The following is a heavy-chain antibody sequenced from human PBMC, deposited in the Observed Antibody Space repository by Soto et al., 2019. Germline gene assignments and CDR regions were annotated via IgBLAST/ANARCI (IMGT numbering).Heavy chain of an antibody. D-gene: IGHD3-3*02. CDR2: IYVTGAV. V-gene: IGHV4-31*03. CDR3: ARIRIDTNNYKCFDT. J-gene: IGHJ5*02. CDR1: GAALNSGNYY. Sequence: SETLSLTCSVSGAALNSGNYYWSWIRQVPGKGLEWIGHIYVTGAVDYNPSLRDRITTSQDTSERQFSLNLRLVTAADTAVYYCARIRIDTNNYKCFDTWGQGTLVTVSS.